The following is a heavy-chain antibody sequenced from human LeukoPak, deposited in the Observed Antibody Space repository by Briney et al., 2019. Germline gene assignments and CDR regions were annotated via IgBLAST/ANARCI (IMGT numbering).Heavy chain of an antibody. J-gene: IGHJ4*02. CDR2: IIPILGIA. Sequence: ASVKVSCKASGGTFSSYAISWVRQASGQGLEWMGRIIPILGIANYAQKFQGRVTITADKSTSTAYMELSSLRSEDTAVYYCARTSYDSSGYFTMTNWGQGTLVTVSS. D-gene: IGHD3-22*01. V-gene: IGHV1-69*04. CDR3: ARTSYDSSGYFTMTN. CDR1: GGTFSSYA.